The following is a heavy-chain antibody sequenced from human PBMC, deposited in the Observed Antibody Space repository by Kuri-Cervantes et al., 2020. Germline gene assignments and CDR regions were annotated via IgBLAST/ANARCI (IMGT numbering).Heavy chain of an antibody. J-gene: IGHJ4*02. CDR3: ARTLYDILTGYYY. V-gene: IGHV4-34*01. CDR1: GGSFSGYY. D-gene: IGHD3-9*01. Sequence: SETLSLTCAVYGGSFSGYYWSWIRQPPGKGLEWIGEINHSGSTNYNPSLKSRVSISLDTSKNQFSLKLTSMTAADTAVYYCARTLYDILTGYYYWGQGTLVTVSS. CDR2: INHSGST.